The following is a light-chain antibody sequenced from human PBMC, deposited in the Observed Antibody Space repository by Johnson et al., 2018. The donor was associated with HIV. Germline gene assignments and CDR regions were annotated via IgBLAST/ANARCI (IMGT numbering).Light chain of an antibody. V-gene: IGLV1-51*01. CDR3: GTWYSSLGV. CDR1: SSDMGNYA. J-gene: IGLJ1*01. CDR2: DNN. Sequence: QSVLTQPPSVSAAPGQKVTISCSGSSSDMGNYAVSWYQQLPGTAPKLLIYDNNKRPSGIPDRFSASESGTSATLGITGLQTGDEADYYCGTWYSSLGVFGTGTKVTVL.